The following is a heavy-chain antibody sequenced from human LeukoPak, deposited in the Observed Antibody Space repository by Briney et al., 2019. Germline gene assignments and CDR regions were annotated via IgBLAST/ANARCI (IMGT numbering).Heavy chain of an antibody. V-gene: IGHV3-7*01. J-gene: IGHJ5*02. D-gene: IGHD3-9*01. CDR2: IKHDASEK. CDR1: GFTFGSYW. CDR3: ARVVTYYDILTGYYTENWFDP. Sequence: PGGSLRLSCAASGFTFGSYWMSWVRQAPGKGLGWVANIKHDASEKYYLDSVKGRFTISRDNAKNSLYLQMNGLRAEDTAVYYCARVVTYYDILTGYYTENWFDPWGQGTLVTVSS.